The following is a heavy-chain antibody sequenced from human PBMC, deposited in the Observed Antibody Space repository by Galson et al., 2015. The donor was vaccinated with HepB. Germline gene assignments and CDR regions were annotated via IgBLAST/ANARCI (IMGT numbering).Heavy chain of an antibody. CDR3: AKGTVATYYYYGMDV. J-gene: IGHJ6*02. Sequence: SLRLSCAASRFTFDDYAMHWVRQAPGKGLEWVSGISWNSGSMDYADSVKGRFIISRDNAKNSLYLQMNSLRAEDTALYYCAKGTVATYYYYGMDVWGQGTTVTVSS. V-gene: IGHV3-9*01. CDR2: ISWNSGSM. CDR1: RFTFDDYA.